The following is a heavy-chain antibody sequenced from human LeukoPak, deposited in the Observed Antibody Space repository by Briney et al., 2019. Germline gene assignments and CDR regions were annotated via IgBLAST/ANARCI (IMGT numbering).Heavy chain of an antibody. V-gene: IGHV4-34*01. CDR3: ARDGGSSTTLADSVVVPAAHRYNWFDP. CDR2: INHSGST. J-gene: IGHJ5*02. D-gene: IGHD2-2*01. CDR1: GGSFSGYY. Sequence: SETLSLTCAVSGGSFSGYYWSWIRQPPGKGLEWIGEINHSGSTNYNPSLKSRVTISVDTSKNQFSLKLSSVTAADTAVYYCARDGGSSTTLADSVVVPAAHRYNWFDPWGQGTLVTVSS.